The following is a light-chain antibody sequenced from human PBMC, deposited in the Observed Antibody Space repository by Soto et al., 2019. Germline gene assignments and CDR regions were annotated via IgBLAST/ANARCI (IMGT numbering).Light chain of an antibody. CDR3: SSYTTTSTVI. J-gene: IGLJ2*01. Sequence: QSVLTQPASVSGSPGQSIMISCTGTSSDVGGYNYVSWYQQHPGKAPKLMIYDVSSRPSGLSNRSSGSKSGNTASLTISGLQAEDEADYYCSSYTTTSTVIFGGGTKVTVL. CDR1: SSDVGGYNY. V-gene: IGLV2-14*01. CDR2: DVS.